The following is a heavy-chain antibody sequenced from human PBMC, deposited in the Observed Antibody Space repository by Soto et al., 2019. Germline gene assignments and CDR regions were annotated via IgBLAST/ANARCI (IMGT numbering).Heavy chain of an antibody. J-gene: IGHJ5*02. CDR3: AGDLHTVTTKVANWFDP. CDR1: GGTFSSYA. D-gene: IGHD4-4*01. V-gene: IGHV1-69*01. Sequence: QVQLVQSGAEVKKPGSSVKVSCKASGGTFSSYAISWVRQAPGQGRDWMGGIIPIFGTANYAQKFQGRVTITADESTSTAYMELRSLRSEDTGVYYCAGDLHTVTTKVANWFDPWGQGTLVTVSS. CDR2: IIPIFGTA.